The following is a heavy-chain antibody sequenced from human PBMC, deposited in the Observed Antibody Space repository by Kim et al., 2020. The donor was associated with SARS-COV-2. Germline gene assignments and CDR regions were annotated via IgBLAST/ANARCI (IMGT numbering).Heavy chain of an antibody. CDR2: ISYDGSNK. CDR1: GFTFSSYA. J-gene: IGHJ4*02. V-gene: IGHV3-30-3*01. D-gene: IGHD2-2*01. CDR3: ARAYCSSTSCPWDY. Sequence: GGSLRLSCAASGFTFSSYAMHWVRQAPGKGLEWVAVISYDGSNKYYADSVKGRFTISRDNSKNTLYLQMNSLRAEDTAVYYCARAYCSSTSCPWDYWGQGTLVTVSS.